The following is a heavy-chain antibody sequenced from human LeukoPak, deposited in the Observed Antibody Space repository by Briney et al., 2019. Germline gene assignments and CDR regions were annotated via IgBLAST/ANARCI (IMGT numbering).Heavy chain of an antibody. CDR2: IIPIFGTA. V-gene: IGHV1-69*13. Sequence: SVKVSCKASGGTFSSYAISWVRQAPGQGLEWMGGIIPIFGTANYAQKFRGRVTITADESTSTAYMELSSLRSEDTAVYYCARDLSDYGDYAGLVYWGQGTLVTVSS. D-gene: IGHD4-17*01. CDR3: ARDLSDYGDYAGLVY. CDR1: GGTFSSYA. J-gene: IGHJ4*02.